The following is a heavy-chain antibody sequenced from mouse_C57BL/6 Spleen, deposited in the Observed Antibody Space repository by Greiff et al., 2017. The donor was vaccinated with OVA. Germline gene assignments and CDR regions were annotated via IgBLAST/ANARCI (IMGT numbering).Heavy chain of an antibody. V-gene: IGHV1-4*01. J-gene: IGHJ1*03. CDR1: GYTFTSYT. CDR2: INPSSGYT. D-gene: IGHD2-1*01. CDR3: ARPDYGNCWYFDV. Sequence: QVQLQQSGAELARPGASVKMSCKASGYTFTSYTMHWVKQRPGQGLEWIGYINPSSGYTKYNQKFKDKATLTADKSSSTAYMQLSSLTSEDSAVYYCARPDYGNCWYFDVWGTGTTVTVSS.